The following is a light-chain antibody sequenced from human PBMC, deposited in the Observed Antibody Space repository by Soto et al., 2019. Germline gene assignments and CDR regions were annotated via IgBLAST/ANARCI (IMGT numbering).Light chain of an antibody. Sequence: GDRVPITCQASQDISNQLNWYQQKPGKAPKPLLYDASSLETRVPSSFSGSGSGTDFTFTITSLRPEDIAADYCQQYDNLPTFTFGPGTKVDIK. CDR3: QQYDNLPTFT. J-gene: IGKJ3*01. CDR2: DAS. V-gene: IGKV1-33*01. CDR1: QDISNQ.